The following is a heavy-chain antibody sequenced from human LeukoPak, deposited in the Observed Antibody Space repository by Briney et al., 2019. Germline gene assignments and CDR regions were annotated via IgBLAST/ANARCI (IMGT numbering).Heavy chain of an antibody. CDR1: DVSISSYY. V-gene: IGHV4-59*01. CDR2: IYYSGST. Sequence: SETLSLTCTGSDVSISSYYWSWLRQHPGKGLEWFGYIYYSGSTNYNPSLKSRVTISVDTSKNQFSLKLSSVTAADTAVYYCARVQYGSGSYFNWFDPWGQGTLVTVSS. CDR3: ARVQYGSGSYFNWFDP. D-gene: IGHD3-10*01. J-gene: IGHJ5*02.